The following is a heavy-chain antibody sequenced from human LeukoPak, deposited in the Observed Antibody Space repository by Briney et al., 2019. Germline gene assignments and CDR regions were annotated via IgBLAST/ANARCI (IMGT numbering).Heavy chain of an antibody. V-gene: IGHV1-46*01. Sequence: ASVKVSCKASGYTFTSYYMHWVRQAPGQGLEWMGIINPSGGNTSYAQKFQGRVTMTRDTSTSTVYMELSSLRSEDTAVYYCASAYTGYSSGWYVYFRYWGQGTLVTVSS. J-gene: IGHJ4*02. D-gene: IGHD6-19*01. CDR3: ASAYTGYSSGWYVYFRY. CDR2: INPSGGNT. CDR1: GYTFTSYY.